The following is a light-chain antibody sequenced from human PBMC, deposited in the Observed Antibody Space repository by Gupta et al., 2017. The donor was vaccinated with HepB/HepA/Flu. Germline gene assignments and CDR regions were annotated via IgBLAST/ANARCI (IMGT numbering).Light chain of an antibody. CDR2: DVN. CDR3: SSYSTSSITYV. Sequence: QSALPQPASVSGSPVQSIAISCTGTISDVGGHDFVSWYQLHPIEAPKLIIYDVNNRPSGVSDRFSGSKSGNTASLTISGLQAEDEADYYCSSYSTSSITYVFGTGTKVTVL. CDR1: ISDVGGHDF. J-gene: IGLJ1*01. V-gene: IGLV2-14*03.